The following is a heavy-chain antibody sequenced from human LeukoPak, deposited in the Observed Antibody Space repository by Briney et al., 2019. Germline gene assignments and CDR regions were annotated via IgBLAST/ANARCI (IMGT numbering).Heavy chain of an antibody. CDR3: ARYCSSTSCYRAFDI. CDR2: IIPILGIA. CDR1: AATFSSYA. J-gene: IGHJ3*02. V-gene: IGHV1-69*04. Sequence: APSVTVCCTAAAATFSSYANSWLRDAPGQGPEWKGRIIPILGIANYAQKFQGRVTITADKSTSTAYMVLSSLRSEDTAVYYCARYCSSTSCYRAFDIWGQGTMVTVSS. D-gene: IGHD2-2*01.